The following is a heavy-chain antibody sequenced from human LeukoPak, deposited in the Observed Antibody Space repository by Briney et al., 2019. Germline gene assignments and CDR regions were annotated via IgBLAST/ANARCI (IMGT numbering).Heavy chain of an antibody. CDR1: GGTFSSSA. CDR2: IIPVLNIT. D-gene: IGHD4/OR15-4a*01. Sequence: SVKVSCKTSGGTFSSSAITWVRLAPGQGLEWMGRIIPVLNITSYAQKFQGRVTITADTSTSTVYMELSSLRSEETAVYYCARDQGLTAPPPYGLDVWGQGTTVIVSS. CDR3: ARDQGLTAPPPYGLDV. V-gene: IGHV1-69*04. J-gene: IGHJ6*02.